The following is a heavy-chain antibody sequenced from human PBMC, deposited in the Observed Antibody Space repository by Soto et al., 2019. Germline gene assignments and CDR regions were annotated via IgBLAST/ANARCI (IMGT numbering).Heavy chain of an antibody. Sequence: RLSCAASGFNFNIYAMTWVRQAPGKGLEWVSTTGATGRTTYYADSVKGRFTVSRDNSKNTLDLQMSNLRAEDTAVYYCATVHNTSRSFDYWGQGTLVTVSS. J-gene: IGHJ4*02. CDR2: TGATGRTT. D-gene: IGHD1-20*01. CDR3: ATVHNTSRSFDY. V-gene: IGHV3-23*01. CDR1: GFNFNIYA.